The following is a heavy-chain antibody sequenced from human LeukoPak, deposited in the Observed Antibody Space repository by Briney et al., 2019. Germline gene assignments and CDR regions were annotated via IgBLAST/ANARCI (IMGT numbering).Heavy chain of an antibody. V-gene: IGHV4-59*08. CDR2: IYYSGST. J-gene: IGHJ4*02. CDR1: GGSISSYY. D-gene: IGHD3-3*01. Sequence: SETLSLTCTVSGGSISSYYWSWIRQPPGKGLEWIGYIYYSGSTNYNPSLKSRVTISVDTSKNQFSLKLSSVTAADTAVYYRARGVGDFWSGYHYYFDYWGQGTLVTVSS. CDR3: ARGVGDFWSGYHYYFDY.